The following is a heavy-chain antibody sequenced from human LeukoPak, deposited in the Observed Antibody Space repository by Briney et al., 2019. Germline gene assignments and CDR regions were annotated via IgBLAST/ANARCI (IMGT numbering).Heavy chain of an antibody. Sequence: PSETLSLTCTVSGGSISSYYWSRIRQPPGKGLEWIGYIYYSGSTNYNPSLKSRVTISVDTSKNQFSLKLSSVTAADTAVYYCASSLIVGATGGVDYWGQGTLVTVSS. CDR2: IYYSGST. J-gene: IGHJ4*02. D-gene: IGHD1-26*01. CDR1: GGSISSYY. V-gene: IGHV4-59*08. CDR3: ASSLIVGATGGVDY.